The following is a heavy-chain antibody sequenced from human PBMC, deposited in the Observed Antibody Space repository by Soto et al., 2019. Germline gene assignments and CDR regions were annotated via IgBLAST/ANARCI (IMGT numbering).Heavy chain of an antibody. Sequence: SETLSLTCTVSGGSISSYSWSWIRQPPGKGLEWIGYIYYSGSTNYNPSLKSRVTISVDTSKNQFSLKLSSVTAADTAVYYCARGRPGYSSSSDYWGQGTLVTVSS. J-gene: IGHJ4*02. CDR1: GGSISSYS. V-gene: IGHV4-59*01. CDR3: ARGRPGYSSSSDY. CDR2: IYYSGST. D-gene: IGHD6-6*01.